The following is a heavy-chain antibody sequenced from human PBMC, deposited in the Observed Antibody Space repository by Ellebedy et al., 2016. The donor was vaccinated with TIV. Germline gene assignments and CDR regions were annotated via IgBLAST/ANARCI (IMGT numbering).Heavy chain of an antibody. D-gene: IGHD1-26*01. CDR3: VRENSYVGATGFDY. CDR2: IYYSGST. J-gene: IGHJ4*02. CDR1: GGSISSYY. V-gene: IGHV4-59*12. Sequence: MPGGSLRLSCTVSGGSISSYYWSWIRQPPGKGLEWIGYIYYSGSTYYNPSLKSRVTISVDTSKNQFSLKLSSVTAADTAVYYCVRENSYVGATGFDYWGQGTLVTVSS.